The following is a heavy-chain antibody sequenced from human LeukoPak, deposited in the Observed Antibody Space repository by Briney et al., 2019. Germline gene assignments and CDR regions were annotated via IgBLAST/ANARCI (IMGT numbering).Heavy chain of an antibody. D-gene: IGHD2-2*01. J-gene: IGHJ4*02. CDR2: IWYDGSNE. CDR1: RFTFSAYS. V-gene: IGHV3-33*08. Sequence: GGSLRLSCAASRFTFSAYSMTWVRRAPGKGLEWVAVIWYDGSNEYYADSVKGRFTISRDNSKNTLYLQMNSLSAEDTAVYYCARQNGYQLLTSDYWGQGTLVTVSS. CDR3: ARQNGYQLLTSDY.